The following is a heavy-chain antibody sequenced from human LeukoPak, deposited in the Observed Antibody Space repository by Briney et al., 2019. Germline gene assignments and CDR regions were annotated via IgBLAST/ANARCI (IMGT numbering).Heavy chain of an antibody. Sequence: SSETLSLTCSVAGGSMSFYYWSWIRQPPGKGLEWIGYVSYSGSTNYSPSLKSRVTISVDTSKNQFSLKLSSVTAADTAVYYCPSLSRVAGTFSEFLFWGQGTLVTVSS. V-gene: IGHV4-59*01. CDR1: GGSMSFYY. CDR2: VSYSGST. J-gene: IGHJ4*02. D-gene: IGHD2-15*01. CDR3: PSLSRVAGTFSEFLF.